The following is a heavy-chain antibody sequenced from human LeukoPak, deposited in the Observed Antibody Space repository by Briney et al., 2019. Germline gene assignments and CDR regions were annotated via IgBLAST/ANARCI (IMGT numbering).Heavy chain of an antibody. CDR3: ARVGLGGGDEKYYYGSGSLRY. Sequence: PGGSLRLSCAASGFTFSSYWMSWVRQAPGKGLEWVANIKQDGSEKYYVDSVKGRFTISRDNAKNSLYLQMNSLRAEDTAVYYCARVGLGGGDEKYYYGSGSLRYWGQGTLVTVSS. J-gene: IGHJ4*02. CDR2: IKQDGSEK. CDR1: GFTFSSYW. D-gene: IGHD3-10*01. V-gene: IGHV3-7*01.